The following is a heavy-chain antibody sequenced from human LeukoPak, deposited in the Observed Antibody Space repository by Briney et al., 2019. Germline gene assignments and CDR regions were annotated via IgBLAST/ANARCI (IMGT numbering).Heavy chain of an antibody. J-gene: IGHJ4*02. CDR2: FDPEDGET. V-gene: IGHV1-24*01. CDR3: ATAVAGPITFDY. Sequence: GASVEVSCKVSGYTLTELSMHWVRQAPGKGLEWMGGFDPEDGETIYAQKFQGRVTMTEDTSTDTAYMELSSLRSEDTAVYYCATAVAGPITFDYWGQGTLVTVSS. CDR1: GYTLTELS. D-gene: IGHD6-19*01.